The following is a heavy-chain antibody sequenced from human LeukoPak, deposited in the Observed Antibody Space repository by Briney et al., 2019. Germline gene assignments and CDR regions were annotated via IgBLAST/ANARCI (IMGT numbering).Heavy chain of an antibody. V-gene: IGHV4-31*03. D-gene: IGHD2-15*01. CDR2: IYYSGST. J-gene: IGHJ1*01. Sequence: TSETLSLTCTASGGSISSGGYYWTWIRQHPGKGLEWIGYIYYSGSTYYNPSLKSRVTISVDTSKNQFSLRLSSVTAADTAVYYCALGYCGGGSCYAREYFQHWGQGTLVTVSS. CDR1: GGSISSGGYY. CDR3: ALGYCGGGSCYAREYFQH.